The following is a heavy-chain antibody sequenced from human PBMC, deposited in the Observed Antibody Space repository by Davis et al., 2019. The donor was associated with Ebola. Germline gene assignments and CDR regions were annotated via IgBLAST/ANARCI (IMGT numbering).Heavy chain of an antibody. Sequence: GESLKISCAASGFIFSSYAMSWVRQAPGKGLEWVANIKQDGSEKYYVDSVKGRFTISRDNAKNSLYLQMNSLRAEDTAIYYCAKYITTSPSRYFDPWGQGALVTVSS. CDR2: IKQDGSEK. D-gene: IGHD3-3*01. CDR3: AKYITTSPSRYFDP. CDR1: GFIFSSYA. J-gene: IGHJ5*02. V-gene: IGHV3-7*03.